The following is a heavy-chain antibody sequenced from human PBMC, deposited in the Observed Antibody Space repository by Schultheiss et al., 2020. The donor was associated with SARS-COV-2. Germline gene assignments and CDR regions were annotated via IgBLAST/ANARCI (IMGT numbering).Heavy chain of an antibody. CDR2: INPNSGGT. J-gene: IGHJ3*02. CDR1: GGTFSSYA. Sequence: ASVKVSCKASGGTFSSYAISWVRQAPGQGLEWMGWINPNSGGTNYAQKFQGWVTMTRDTSISTAYMELSRLRSDDTAVYYCARLATVTTMGGDAWAVDAFDIWGQGTMVTVSS. D-gene: IGHD4-17*01. CDR3: ARLATVTTMGGDAWAVDAFDI. V-gene: IGHV1-2*04.